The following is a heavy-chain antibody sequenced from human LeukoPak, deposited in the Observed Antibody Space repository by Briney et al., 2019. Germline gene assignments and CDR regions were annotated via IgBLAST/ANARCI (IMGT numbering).Heavy chain of an antibody. CDR1: GGSISSSSYY. V-gene: IGHV4-39*07. CDR3: VYTGWLQSLFDY. D-gene: IGHD5-24*01. Sequence: PSETLSLTCTVSGGSISSSSYYWGWIRQPPGKGLEWIGSIYYSGSTYYNPSLKSRVTISVDTSKNQFSLKLSSVTAADTAVYYCVYTGWLQSLFDYWGQGTLVSVSS. CDR2: IYYSGST. J-gene: IGHJ4*02.